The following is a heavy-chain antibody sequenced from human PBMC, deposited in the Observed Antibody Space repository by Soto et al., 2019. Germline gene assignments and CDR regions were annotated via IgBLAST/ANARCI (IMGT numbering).Heavy chain of an antibody. CDR1: NDSISTYY. J-gene: IGHJ4*02. Sequence: QVQLQESGPGLVKPSETLSLTCTVSNDSISTYYWTWIRQPPGKGLEWIGFIYYSGSTNYNPSLQSRVTISVDTSKNQFSLKMNSVTAADTAVYYCARPGRDWGALHYWGPGTLVTVSS. D-gene: IGHD7-27*01. V-gene: IGHV4-59*08. CDR3: ARPGRDWGALHY. CDR2: IYYSGST.